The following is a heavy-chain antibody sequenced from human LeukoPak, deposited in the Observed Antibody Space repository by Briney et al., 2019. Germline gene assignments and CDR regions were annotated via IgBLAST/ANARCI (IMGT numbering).Heavy chain of an antibody. V-gene: IGHV1-8*01. CDR3: ARGGITMVRGVQSSYYYYYMDV. CDR1: GYTFTSYD. D-gene: IGHD3-10*01. CDR2: MNPNSGNT. J-gene: IGHJ6*03. Sequence: GASVKVSCKASGYTFTSYDINWVRQATGQGLEWMGWMNPNSGNTGYAQKFQGRVTMTRNTSISTAYMELSSLRSEDTAVYYCARGGITMVRGVQSSYYYYYMDVWGKGTTVTISS.